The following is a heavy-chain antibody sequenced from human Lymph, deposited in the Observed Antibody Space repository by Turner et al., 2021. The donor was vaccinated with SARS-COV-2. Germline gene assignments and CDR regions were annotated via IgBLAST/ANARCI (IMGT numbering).Heavy chain of an antibody. CDR3: AWALYYYYGMDV. V-gene: IGHV3-30*03. CDR2: ISYDGGHK. J-gene: IGHJ6*02. Sequence: QVQLVESGGGVVQPGRSLRLSCAASGFTFFSYGMHWVRQAPGKGLEWVAVISYDGGHKSYADSVKGRFTISRDNSKNTLYLQMISLRAEDTAVYYCAWALYYYYGMDVWGQGTTVTVSS. CDR1: GFTFFSYG.